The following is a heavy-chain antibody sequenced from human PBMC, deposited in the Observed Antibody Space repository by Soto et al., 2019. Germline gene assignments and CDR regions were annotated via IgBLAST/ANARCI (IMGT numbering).Heavy chain of an antibody. J-gene: IGHJ4*02. CDR1: GYTFTSYA. V-gene: IGHV1-3*01. Sequence: QVQLVQSGAEVKKAGASVKVSCKASGYTFTSYAMHWVRQAPGQRLEWMGWNNAGYGNTKYSQKFQSRVTITRDTSASTAFMELSSLRSEDTAVYYCARDLGAWPDYWGQGTLVTVSS. CDR3: ARDLGAWPDY. CDR2: NNAGYGNT. D-gene: IGHD1-26*01.